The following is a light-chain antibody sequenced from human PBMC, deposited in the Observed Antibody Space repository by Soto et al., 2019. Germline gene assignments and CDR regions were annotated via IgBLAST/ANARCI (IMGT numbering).Light chain of an antibody. CDR2: TAA. Sequence: IHMTQSPSSLSASVGDRVTITCRASQRITTYLNWYQQKPGKAPKLLISTAATLQGGAPSRFSGNRSGTEYPLTISTLQPEDFETYFGQQSYNTPYTFGQRTKVEIK. CDR3: QQSYNTPYT. CDR1: QRITTY. V-gene: IGKV1-39*01. J-gene: IGKJ2*01.